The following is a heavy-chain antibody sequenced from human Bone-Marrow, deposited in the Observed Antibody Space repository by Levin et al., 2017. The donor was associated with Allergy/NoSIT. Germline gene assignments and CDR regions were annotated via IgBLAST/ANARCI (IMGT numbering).Heavy chain of an antibody. CDR2: MNWNGGSI. J-gene: IGHJ6*01. D-gene: IGHD3-16*01. Sequence: PGGSLRLSCEASGFRFNDHAMHWVRQVSGKGLEWVSGMNWNGGSIGYADSVKGRFTISRDNAKNSLYLEMTSLRAGDTGFYYCTRDIGESYGYYGMDVWGQGTAVTVSS. CDR3: TRDIGESYGYYGMDV. V-gene: IGHV3-9*01. CDR1: GFRFNDHA.